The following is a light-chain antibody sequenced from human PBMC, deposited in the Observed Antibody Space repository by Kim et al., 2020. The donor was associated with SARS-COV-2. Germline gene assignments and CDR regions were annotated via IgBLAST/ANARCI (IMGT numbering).Light chain of an antibody. CDR1: RSCIDDSEY. Sequence: LSCIAPRSCIDDSEYVAAYTRHHGKAPRLMFFDDSYRPAGVSNRFSGSKSGNTASLTISGLQAGDEADYYCSSYTSSSTLLFGGGTQLTVL. V-gene: IGLV2-14*03. CDR3: SSYTSSSTLL. J-gene: IGLJ2*01. CDR2: DDS.